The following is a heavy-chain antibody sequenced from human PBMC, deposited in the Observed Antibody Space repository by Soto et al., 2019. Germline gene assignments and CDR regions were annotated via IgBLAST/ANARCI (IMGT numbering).Heavy chain of an antibody. V-gene: IGHV1-8*01. J-gene: IGHJ6*03. CDR3: ARGVTVTESLYLRYYYYYYMDV. D-gene: IGHD4-17*01. Sequence: ASVKVSFKASGYTFTSYDINWVRQATGQGLEWMGWMNPNSGNTGYAQKFQGRVTMTRNTSISTAYMELSSLRSEDTAVYYCARGVTVTESLYLRYYYYYYMDVWGKGTTVTVSS. CDR2: MNPNSGNT. CDR1: GYTFTSYD.